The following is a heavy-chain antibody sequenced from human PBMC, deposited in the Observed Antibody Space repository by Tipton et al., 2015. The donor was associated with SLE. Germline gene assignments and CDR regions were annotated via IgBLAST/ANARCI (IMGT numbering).Heavy chain of an antibody. V-gene: IGHV3-33*06. CDR1: GFTFSIYG. D-gene: IGHD4-17*01. J-gene: IGHJ4*02. Sequence: SLRLSCAASGFTFSIYGVHWVRQAPGKGLEWVAVIWYDGSNKYYPDSVKGRFTISRDNSKNTLYLQMNSLRAEDTAVYYCAKISYGDYPEDWGQGALVTVSS. CDR3: AKISYGDYPED. CDR2: IWYDGSNK.